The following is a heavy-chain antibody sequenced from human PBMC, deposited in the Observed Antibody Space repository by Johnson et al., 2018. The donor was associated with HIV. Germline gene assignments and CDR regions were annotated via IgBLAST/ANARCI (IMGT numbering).Heavy chain of an antibody. CDR3: ARKQWLEIPSDALDV. J-gene: IGHJ3*01. V-gene: IGHV3-13*01. D-gene: IGHD6-19*01. CDR2: IGTISDT. Sequence: VQLVESGGGLVQPGGSLRLSCVASGFAFSTYDMHWVRQAPGKGLEWVAAIGTISDTFYPDPVKGRFTISRDNAKKMLYLQMNRLRADDTTLYYCARKQWLEIPSDALDVWGQGTMVTVSS. CDR1: GFAFSTYD.